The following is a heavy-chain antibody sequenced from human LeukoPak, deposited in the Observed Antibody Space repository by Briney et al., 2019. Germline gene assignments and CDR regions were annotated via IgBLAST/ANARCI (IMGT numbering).Heavy chain of an antibody. V-gene: IGHV3-23*01. CDR2: ISGSGGST. Sequence: GGSLRLSCAASGFTFSDYDMNWVRQAPGKGLEWVSAISGSGGSTYYADSVKGRFTISRDNSKNTLYLQMNSLRAEDTAVYYCAKVAAVAGNFDYWGQGTLVTVSS. J-gene: IGHJ4*02. D-gene: IGHD6-19*01. CDR1: GFTFSDYD. CDR3: AKVAAVAGNFDY.